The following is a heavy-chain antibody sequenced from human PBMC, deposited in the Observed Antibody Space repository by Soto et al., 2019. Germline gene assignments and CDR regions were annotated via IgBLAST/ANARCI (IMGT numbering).Heavy chain of an antibody. J-gene: IGHJ4*02. CDR3: ARALLEGPGYRIITFDY. D-gene: IGHD2-15*01. V-gene: IGHV4-31*02. CDR1: GGSISSGGYY. CDR2: IYYSGST. Sequence: PSETLSLTCTVSGGSISSGGYYWSWIRQHPGKGLEWIGYIYYSGSTYYNPSLKSRVTISVDTSKNQFSLKLSSVTAADTAVYYCARALLEGPGYRIITFDYWGQGTLVTVSS.